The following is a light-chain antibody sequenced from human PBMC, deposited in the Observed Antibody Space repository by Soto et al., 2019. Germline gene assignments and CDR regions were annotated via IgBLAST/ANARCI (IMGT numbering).Light chain of an antibody. CDR2: QDT. CDR3: QAWDSGTGV. J-gene: IGLJ1*01. CDR1: KLGDKY. Sequence: SYELTQPPSVSVSPGQTASITCSGDKLGDKYASWYQQKPGQSPVLVIHQDTKRPSAIPERFSGSNSGNTATLTISETQAMDEADYYCQAWDSGTGVFGTGTKLTVL. V-gene: IGLV3-1*01.